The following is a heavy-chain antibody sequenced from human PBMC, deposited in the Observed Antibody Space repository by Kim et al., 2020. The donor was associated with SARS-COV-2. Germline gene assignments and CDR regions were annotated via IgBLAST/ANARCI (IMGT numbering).Heavy chain of an antibody. CDR2: IYYSGST. Sequence: SETLSLTCTVSGGSISSSSYYWGWIRQPPGKGLEWIGSIYYSGSTYYNPSLKSRVTISVDTSKNQFSLKLSSVTAADTAVYYCSNNWGYVGYFDYWGQGTLVTVSS. CDR1: GGSISSSSYY. V-gene: IGHV4-39*01. J-gene: IGHJ4*02. CDR3: SNNWGYVGYFDY. D-gene: IGHD7-27*01.